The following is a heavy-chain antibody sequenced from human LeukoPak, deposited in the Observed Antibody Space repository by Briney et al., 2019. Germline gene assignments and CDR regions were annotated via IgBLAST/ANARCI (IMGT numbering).Heavy chain of an antibody. V-gene: IGHV1-18*01. J-gene: IGHJ4*02. D-gene: IGHD3-16*02. CDR1: GYTFTSYG. Sequence: ASVKVSCKASGYTFTSYGISWVRQAPGQGLEWMGWISAYNGHTNYAQKLQGRVTMTTDTSTSTAYMELRSLRSDDTAVYYCARDQAITFGGVIVNPYYFDYWGQGTLVTVSS. CDR3: ARDQAITFGGVIVNPYYFDY. CDR2: ISAYNGHT.